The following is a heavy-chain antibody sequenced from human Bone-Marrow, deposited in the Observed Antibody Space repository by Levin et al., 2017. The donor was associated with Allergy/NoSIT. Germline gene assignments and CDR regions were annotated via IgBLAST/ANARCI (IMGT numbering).Heavy chain of an antibody. CDR1: GFTFSRYS. D-gene: IGHD2-2*01. V-gene: IGHV3-48*02. J-gene: IGHJ4*02. CDR3: ARPDCSGTSCYYFFDS. CDR2: ISRSSSTI. Sequence: PGGSLRLSCAASGFTFSRYSMNWVHQAPGRGLEWVSYISRSSSTISYADSVKGRFTISRDNAKNSLYLQMNSLRDEDTAVYYCARPDCSGTSCYYFFDSWGQGTLVTVSS.